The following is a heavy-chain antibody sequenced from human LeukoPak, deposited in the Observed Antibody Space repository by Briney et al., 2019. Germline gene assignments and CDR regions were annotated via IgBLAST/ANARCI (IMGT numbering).Heavy chain of an antibody. D-gene: IGHD4-11*01. V-gene: IGHV4-34*01. CDR1: GGSFSSYY. CDR2: INHSGST. Sequence: SETLSLTCAVYGGSFSSYYWSWIRQPPGKGLEWIGEINHSGSTNYNPSLKSRVTISVDTSKNQFSLKLSSVTAADTAVYYCARGRMTTVTKDYFDYWGQGTLVTVSS. J-gene: IGHJ4*02. CDR3: ARGRMTTVTKDYFDY.